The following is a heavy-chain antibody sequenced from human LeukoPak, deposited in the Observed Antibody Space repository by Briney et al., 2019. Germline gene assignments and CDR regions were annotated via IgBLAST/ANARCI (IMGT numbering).Heavy chain of an antibody. Sequence: SGPTLVKPTQTLKLTCTFSGFSLSTTGVGVGWIRQPPGKALEWLALIYWDADKRYNSSLKRRLTIIKDTSKNQVVLTLTDLDPLDTATYYSAYTSTVVTPFDSWGQGILVTVSS. CDR2: IYWDADK. D-gene: IGHD4-23*01. CDR1: GFSLSTTGVG. CDR3: AYTSTVVTPFDS. V-gene: IGHV2-5*02. J-gene: IGHJ4*02.